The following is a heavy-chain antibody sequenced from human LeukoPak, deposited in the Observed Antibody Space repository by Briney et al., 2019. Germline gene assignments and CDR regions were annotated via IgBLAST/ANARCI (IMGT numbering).Heavy chain of an antibody. Sequence: PGGSLRLSCAASGFTFSSYSMNWVRQAPGKGLEWVSSISSSSSYIYYADSVKGRFTISRDNAKNSLYLQMNSLRAEDTAVYYCARAQNRDYCGSTSCYAFFYYGMDVWGKGTTVTVSS. CDR1: GFTFSSYS. J-gene: IGHJ6*04. CDR2: ISSSSSYI. D-gene: IGHD2-2*01. CDR3: ARAQNRDYCGSTSCYAFFYYGMDV. V-gene: IGHV3-21*01.